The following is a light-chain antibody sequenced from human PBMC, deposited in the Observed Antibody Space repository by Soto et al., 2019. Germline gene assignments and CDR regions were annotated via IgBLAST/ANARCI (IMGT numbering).Light chain of an antibody. V-gene: IGKV1-5*01. Sequence: DIQMTQPPSTLSASIGDRVTLTCRASQSLTGRLAWYQQKPGRPPKLLIYAVSILESGVTARFSGSESGTDFTLTISSLRPDDFATFYCQQYKVYPYTFGQWT. CDR1: QSLTGR. CDR2: AVS. J-gene: IGKJ2*01. CDR3: QQYKVYPYT.